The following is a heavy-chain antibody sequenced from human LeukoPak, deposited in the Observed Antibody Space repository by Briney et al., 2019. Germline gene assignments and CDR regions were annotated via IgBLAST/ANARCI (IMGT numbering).Heavy chain of an antibody. CDR2: IKQDGSEK. D-gene: IGHD3-10*01. CDR3: ARDRGAMAPLDY. Sequence: GGSLRLSCAASGFTSSSYWMSWVRQAPGKGLEWVANIKQDGSEKYYVDSVKGRFTISRDNAKNSLYLQMNSLRAEDTAVYYCARDRGAMAPLDYWGQGTLVTVSS. V-gene: IGHV3-7*03. J-gene: IGHJ4*02. CDR1: GFTSSSYW.